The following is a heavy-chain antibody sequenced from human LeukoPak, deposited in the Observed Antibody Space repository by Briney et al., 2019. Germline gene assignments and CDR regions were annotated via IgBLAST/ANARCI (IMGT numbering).Heavy chain of an antibody. CDR3: AKSIWRDQWLAFDY. CDR2: IWGSGGRS. D-gene: IGHD6-19*01. CDR1: GFTFSSYA. Sequence: GGSLRLSCAASGFTFSSYAMTWVRQAPGQGLEWVSAIWGSGGRSYYADSVKGRFTISRDNSKNTLSLQVNSLRAEDTAVYFCAKSIWRDQWLAFDYWGQGTLVTVSS. J-gene: IGHJ4*02. V-gene: IGHV3-23*01.